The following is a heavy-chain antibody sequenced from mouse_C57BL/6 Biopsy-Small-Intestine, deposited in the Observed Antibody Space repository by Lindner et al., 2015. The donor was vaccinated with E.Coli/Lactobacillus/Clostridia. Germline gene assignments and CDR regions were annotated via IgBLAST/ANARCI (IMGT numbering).Heavy chain of an antibody. J-gene: IGHJ4*01. CDR2: ISSGGSYT. V-gene: IGHV5-6*01. D-gene: IGHD2-1*01. Sequence: VQLQESGGDLVKPGGSLKLSCAASGFTFSSYGMSWVRQTPDKRLEWVATISSGGSYTYYPDSVKGRFTISRDNAKNTLYLQMSSLKSEDTAMYYCARGSLYYGNYCYAMDYWGQGTSVTVSS. CDR1: GFTFSSYG. CDR3: ARGSLYYGNYCYAMDY.